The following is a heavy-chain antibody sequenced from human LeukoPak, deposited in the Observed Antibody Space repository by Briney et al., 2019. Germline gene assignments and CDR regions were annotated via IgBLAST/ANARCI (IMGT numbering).Heavy chain of an antibody. D-gene: IGHD3-22*01. CDR2: IDYSGST. CDR1: GGSISNSYCY. V-gene: IGHV4-39*01. CDR3: ARLHYYDSSGYYYRFDY. Sequence: PSETLSLTCTVSGGSISNSYCYWGWIRQPPGKGLQWIGSIDYSGSTYYNPSLKSRVTISVDTSKNQFSLKLSSVTAADTAVYYCARLHYYDSSGYYYRFDYWGQGTLVTVSS. J-gene: IGHJ4*02.